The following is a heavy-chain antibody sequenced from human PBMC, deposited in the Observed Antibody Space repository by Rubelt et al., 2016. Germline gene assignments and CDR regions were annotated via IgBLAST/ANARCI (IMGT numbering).Heavy chain of an antibody. CDR2: INHSGST. CDR1: GGSFSGYY. V-gene: IGHV4-34*01. CDR3: ARDHSSGWYLEGFFDY. J-gene: IGHJ4*02. Sequence: QVQLQQWGAGLLKPSETLSLTCAVYGGSFSGYYWSWIRQPPGKGLEWIGEINHSGSTNYNPSLKSRVTLSVDTSKNQFPLKLSSVTAADTAVYYCARDHSSGWYLEGFFDYWGQGTLVTVSS. D-gene: IGHD6-19*01.